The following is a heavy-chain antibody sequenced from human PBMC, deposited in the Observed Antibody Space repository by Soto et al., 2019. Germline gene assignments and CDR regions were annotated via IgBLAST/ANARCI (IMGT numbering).Heavy chain of an antibody. V-gene: IGHV3-11*04. CDR1: GFTFSDYY. D-gene: IGHD2-15*01. Sequence: PGGSLRLSCAASGFTFSDYYMSWIRQAPGKGLEWVSSISSSSSNIYYADSVKGRFTISRDNAKNSLYLQMNSLRAEDTAVYYCARDYSWAIWFDPWGQGTLVTVSS. CDR2: ISSSSSNI. J-gene: IGHJ5*02. CDR3: ARDYSWAIWFDP.